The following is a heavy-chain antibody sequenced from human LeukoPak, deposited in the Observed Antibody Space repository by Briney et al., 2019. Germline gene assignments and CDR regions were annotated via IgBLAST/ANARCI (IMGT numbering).Heavy chain of an antibody. V-gene: IGHV3-30*04. CDR2: ISYDGSNK. CDR1: GFTFSSYA. Sequence: GGSRRLSCPASGFTFSSYAMHWVRQAPGKGLEWVAVISYDGSNKSYADSVKGRFTISRDNSKNTLYLQMNSLRAEDTAVYYCARDGSWGSYRYAYYLDYWGQGTLVTVSS. J-gene: IGHJ4*02. D-gene: IGHD3-16*02. CDR3: ARDGSWGSYRYAYYLDY.